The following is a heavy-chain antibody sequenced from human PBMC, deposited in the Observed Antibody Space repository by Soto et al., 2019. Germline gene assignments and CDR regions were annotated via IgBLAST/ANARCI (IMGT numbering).Heavy chain of an antibody. CDR3: ARGIWGRYHFDY. CDR1: GGSLSDYF. D-gene: IGHD3-16*01. J-gene: IGHJ4*02. V-gene: IGHV4-34*01. Sequence: SETLSLTCVVSGGSLSDYFWSWIRQPPGMALEWIGEINHLGSINYNPSLKSRVTMSVDTSKNQFSLTLRSVTAADSATYYCARGIWGRYHFDYWAQGTLVTVSS. CDR2: INHLGSI.